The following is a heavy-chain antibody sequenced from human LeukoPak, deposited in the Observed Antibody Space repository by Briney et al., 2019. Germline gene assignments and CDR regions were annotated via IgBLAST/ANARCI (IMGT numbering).Heavy chain of an antibody. Sequence: PGGSLRLSCGASGVTFSNYAMSWVRQAPGKGLEWVSAITGSGGNTYYADSVKGRFTISRDNSKNTVFLQMNSLRAEDTAVSYCAKWGDYDVLTGYYVSDYWGQGTLVTVSS. CDR1: GVTFSNYA. D-gene: IGHD3-9*01. CDR2: ITGSGGNT. V-gene: IGHV3-23*01. CDR3: AKWGDYDVLTGYYVSDY. J-gene: IGHJ4*02.